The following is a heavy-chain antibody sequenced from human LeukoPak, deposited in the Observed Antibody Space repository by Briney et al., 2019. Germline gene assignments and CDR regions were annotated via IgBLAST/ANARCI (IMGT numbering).Heavy chain of an antibody. CDR2: TYYRSKWYN. J-gene: IGHJ5*02. Sequence: SQTLSLTCAISGDSVSSNSAAWNWIRQSPSRGLEWLGRTYYRSKWYNDYAVSVKSRITINPDTSKNQFSLQLNSVTPEDTVVYYCARDRRSSGWPPYNWFDPWGQGTLVTVSS. V-gene: IGHV6-1*01. CDR3: ARDRRSSGWPPYNWFDP. CDR1: GDSVSSNSAA. D-gene: IGHD6-19*01.